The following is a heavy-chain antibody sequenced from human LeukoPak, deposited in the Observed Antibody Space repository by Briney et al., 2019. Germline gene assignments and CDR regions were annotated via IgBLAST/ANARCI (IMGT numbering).Heavy chain of an antibody. CDR3: ARSSGTGTFSY. Sequence: SETLSLTCTVSGGSISRSTYYWAWIRQPPGKGLEWIGSVYYGRSPYFNPSLESRATISVDTSKNHFSLKMSSVTAADTAVYYCARSSGTGTFSYWGQGTLVTVSS. J-gene: IGHJ4*02. CDR1: GGSISRSTYY. CDR2: VYYGRSP. V-gene: IGHV4-39*02. D-gene: IGHD6-25*01.